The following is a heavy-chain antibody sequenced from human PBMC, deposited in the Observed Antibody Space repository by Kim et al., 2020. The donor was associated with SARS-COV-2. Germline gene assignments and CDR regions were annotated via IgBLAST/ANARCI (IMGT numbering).Heavy chain of an antibody. Sequence: SVKVSCKASGGTFSSYAISWVRQAPGQGLEWMGGIIPIFGTANYAQKFQGRVTITADESTSTAYMELSSLRSEDTTVYYCAREVSGYYDSSGYHPGNWYFDLWGRGTLVTVSS. CDR3: AREVSGYYDSSGYHPGNWYFDL. D-gene: IGHD3-22*01. V-gene: IGHV1-69*13. CDR2: IIPIFGTA. CDR1: GGTFSSYA. J-gene: IGHJ2*01.